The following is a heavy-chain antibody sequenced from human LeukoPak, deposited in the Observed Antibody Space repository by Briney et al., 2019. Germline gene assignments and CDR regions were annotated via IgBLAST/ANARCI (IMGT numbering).Heavy chain of an antibody. D-gene: IGHD3-10*01. J-gene: IGHJ5*02. CDR2: INPHSGAT. Sequence: ASMKVSCRASGYSFKDYYIHWVRQAPGQGLEWMGWINPHSGATKYALRFQGRVTMTSDTSISTVYMELSSLRSDDTAVYYCARGRTMIRGVSWFDPWGQGTLVSVSS. CDR1: GYSFKDYY. V-gene: IGHV1-2*02. CDR3: ARGRTMIRGVSWFDP.